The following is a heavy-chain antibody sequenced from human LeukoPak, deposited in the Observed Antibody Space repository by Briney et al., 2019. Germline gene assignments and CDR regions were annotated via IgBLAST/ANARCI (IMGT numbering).Heavy chain of an antibody. J-gene: IGHJ4*02. Sequence: PGGSLRLSCAASGFTFSSYSMNWVRQAPGKGLEWVSYISSSSSSTIYYADSVKGRFTISRDNAKNSLYLQMNSLRDEDTAVYYCARDRDYAPFQDYWGQGTLVTVSS. D-gene: IGHD4-17*01. CDR3: ARDRDYAPFQDY. CDR2: ISSSSSSTI. V-gene: IGHV3-48*02. CDR1: GFTFSSYS.